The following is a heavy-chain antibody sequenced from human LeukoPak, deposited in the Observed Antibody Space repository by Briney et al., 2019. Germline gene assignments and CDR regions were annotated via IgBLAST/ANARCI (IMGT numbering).Heavy chain of an antibody. V-gene: IGHV4-61*02. CDR1: RGSINSPGYY. CDR3: ARDLVGVVAGTPYWYFDL. Sequence: SETLSLTCTVSRGSINSPGYYWSWIRQSAGRGLEWLGRIYSTGRTNYNPSLKSRVVISVEKSKNQFSLNLSSVTAADTAVYYCARDLVGVVAGTPYWYFDLWGRGTLVSVSS. D-gene: IGHD6-19*01. J-gene: IGHJ2*01. CDR2: IYSTGRT.